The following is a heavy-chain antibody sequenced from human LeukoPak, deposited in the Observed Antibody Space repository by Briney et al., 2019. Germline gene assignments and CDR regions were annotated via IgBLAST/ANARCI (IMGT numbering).Heavy chain of an antibody. V-gene: IGHV3-23*01. D-gene: IGHD1-1*01. J-gene: IGHJ3*02. Sequence: GGSLRLSCAASGFTFSSYAMSWVRQAPGKGLEWFSAISSGGNTYYADSVEGRFTISRDNSKSTLYLQMNSLRAEDTAVYYCAPLEVQNDDAFDIWGQGTMVTVSS. CDR2: ISSGGNT. CDR1: GFTFSSYA. CDR3: APLEVQNDDAFDI.